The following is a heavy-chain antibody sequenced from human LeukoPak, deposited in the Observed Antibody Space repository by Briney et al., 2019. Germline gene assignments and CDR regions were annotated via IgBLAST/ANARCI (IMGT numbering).Heavy chain of an antibody. CDR2: ISGSGGST. V-gene: IGHV3-23*01. CDR3: AREVSHAEDAFDI. J-gene: IGHJ3*02. CDR1: GFTFSSYA. D-gene: IGHD4-11*01. Sequence: PGGPLRLSCAASGFTFSSYAMSWVRQAPGKGLEWVSAISGSGGSTYYADSVKGRFTISRDNSKNTLYLQMNSLRAEDTAVYYCAREVSHAEDAFDIWGQGTMVTVSS.